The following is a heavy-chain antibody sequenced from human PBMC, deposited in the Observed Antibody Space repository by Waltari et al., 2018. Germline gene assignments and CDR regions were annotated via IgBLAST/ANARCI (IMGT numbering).Heavy chain of an antibody. CDR3: SRDLQHGDFGRGRDY. CDR2: TKGDGSST. D-gene: IGHD4-17*01. J-gene: IGHJ4*02. CDR1: GFTLSSPW. Sequence: EVQLEESGGGLVQPGGSLRLSCAASGFTLSSPWMHGVRQAPGKGLVWVSRTKGDGSSTSYADSVKGRFTISRDNAKNTLYLQMNSLRAEDTAVYYCSRDLQHGDFGRGRDYWGQGTLVTVSS. V-gene: IGHV3-74*01.